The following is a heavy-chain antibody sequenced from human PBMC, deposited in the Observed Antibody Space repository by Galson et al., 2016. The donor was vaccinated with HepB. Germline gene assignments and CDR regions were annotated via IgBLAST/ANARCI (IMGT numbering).Heavy chain of an antibody. J-gene: IGHJ3*02. CDR1: GGSVNSATYL. CDR2: IDDSGTT. D-gene: IGHD1-26*01. V-gene: IGHV4-61*01. CDR3: ARDYRRGGGGSYNVLDI. Sequence: ETLSLTCIVSGGSVNSATYLWTWIRQPPGKGLEWIGYIDDSGTTKYNPSLQSRAVTAIESSKNQFSLKLTSETAADTAVYYCARDYRRGGGGSYNVLDIWGQGTLVTVSS.